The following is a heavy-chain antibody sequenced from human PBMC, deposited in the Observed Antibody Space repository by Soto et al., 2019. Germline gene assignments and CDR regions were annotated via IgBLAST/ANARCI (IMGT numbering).Heavy chain of an antibody. CDR2: ISSSSSTI. Sequence: GGSLRLSCAASGFTFSSYSMNWVRQAPGKGLEWVSYISSSSSTIYYADSVKGRFTISRDNAKNSLYLQMNSLRAEDTAVYYCARNPPRSSGWYAIDYWGQGTLVTVSS. D-gene: IGHD6-19*01. CDR1: GFTFSSYS. V-gene: IGHV3-48*01. CDR3: ARNPPRSSGWYAIDY. J-gene: IGHJ4*02.